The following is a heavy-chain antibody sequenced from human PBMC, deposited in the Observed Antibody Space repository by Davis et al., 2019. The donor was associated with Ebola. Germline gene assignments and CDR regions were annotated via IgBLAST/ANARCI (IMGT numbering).Heavy chain of an antibody. J-gene: IGHJ4*02. CDR1: GAPVRRGSYH. D-gene: IGHD3-22*01. CDR3: ARGDSYYDPSGYYAGPEAPDH. CDR2: YYYTGST. Sequence: SETLSPTCTVPGAPVRRGSYHWSWIRQPPGKGLAWIGHYYYTGSTYYNPYLKSRVTISVDTSKNQFSLELSSVTAADTAVYYCARGDSYYDPSGYYAGPEAPDHWGQGTLVSVSS. V-gene: IGHV4-61*01.